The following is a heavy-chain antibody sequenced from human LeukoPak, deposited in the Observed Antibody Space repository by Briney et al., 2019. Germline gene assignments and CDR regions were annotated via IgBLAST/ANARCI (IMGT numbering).Heavy chain of an antibody. CDR3: ARDRRGSYYTFDV. Sequence: SETRCFTCGGAGAGINGYFLNWIRQTPQLGLEGIGYVSHTGATTSNRTLKGRVSITIDASKRQISLSMTSVTAADSALYSCARDRRGSYYTFDVWGPGTIVSVS. CDR2: VSHTGAT. J-gene: IGHJ3*01. CDR1: GAGINGYF. V-gene: IGHV4-59*01. D-gene: IGHD1-26*01.